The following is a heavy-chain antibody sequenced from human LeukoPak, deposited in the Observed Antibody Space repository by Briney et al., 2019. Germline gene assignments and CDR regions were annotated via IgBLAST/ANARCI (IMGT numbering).Heavy chain of an antibody. CDR2: INPSGGST. CDR3: ARDHVEMATRGYFWYYYYMDV. V-gene: IGHV1-46*01. Sequence: ASVRVSCKASGYTFTSYYMHWVRQAPGQGLEWMGIINPSGGSTSYAQKFQGRVTMTRDMSTSTVYMELSSLRSEDTAVYYCARDHVEMATRGYFWYYYYMDVWGKGTTVTVSS. J-gene: IGHJ6*03. CDR1: GYTFTSYY. D-gene: IGHD5-24*01.